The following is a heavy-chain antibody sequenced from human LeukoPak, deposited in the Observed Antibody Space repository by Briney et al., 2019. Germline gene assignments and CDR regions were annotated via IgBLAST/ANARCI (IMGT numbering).Heavy chain of an antibody. CDR2: INPNSGGT. Sequence: ASVKVSCKASGYTFTGYYMHWARQAPGQGLEWMGWINPNSGGTNYAQKLQGRVTMTRDTSISTAYMELSRLRSDDTAVYYCARGDDLVGATPHAFDIWGQGTMVTVSS. J-gene: IGHJ3*02. V-gene: IGHV1-2*02. CDR1: GYTFTGYY. D-gene: IGHD1-26*01. CDR3: ARGDDLVGATPHAFDI.